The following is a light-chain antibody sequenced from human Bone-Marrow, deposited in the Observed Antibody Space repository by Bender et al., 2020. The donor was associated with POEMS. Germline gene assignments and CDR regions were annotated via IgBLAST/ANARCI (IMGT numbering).Light chain of an antibody. V-gene: IGLV2-14*03. CDR3: SSSTGSGAGV. CDR2: EGV. CDR1: SSDLSYYKY. Sequence: QTALTQPASVSGSLGQSVTISCTATSSDLSYYKYVSWYQQLPGKAPTLLLYEGVMRPFGISARFSGSKSANTASLNISALQSDDEGDYYCSSSTGSGAGVFGGGTKVTVL. J-gene: IGLJ3*02.